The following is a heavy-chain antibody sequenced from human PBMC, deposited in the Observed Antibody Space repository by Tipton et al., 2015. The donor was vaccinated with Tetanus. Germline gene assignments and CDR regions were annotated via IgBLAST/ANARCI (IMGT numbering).Heavy chain of an antibody. CDR3: ARANYDFPKKGPFDS. D-gene: IGHD3-3*01. V-gene: IGHV4-4*02. J-gene: IGHJ4*02. CDR1: GGPVSSSNW. Sequence: VKPSGTLSLTCDVSGGPVSSSNWWSWVRQAPGKGLEWIGEIYYSGTTNYNPSLKSRVTISTDKSKNQVSLRLNSVTAADTAVYYCARANYDFPKKGPFDSWGQGTLVIVSS. CDR2: IYYSGTT.